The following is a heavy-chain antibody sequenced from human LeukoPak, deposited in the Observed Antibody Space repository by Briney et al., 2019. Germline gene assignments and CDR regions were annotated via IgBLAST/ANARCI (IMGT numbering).Heavy chain of an antibody. V-gene: IGHV4-39*07. CDR2: IYSSGST. D-gene: IGHD1-26*01. J-gene: IGHJ5*02. CDR1: GGSISSSSYY. CDR3: ARIVGAPNWFDP. Sequence: SETLSLTCTVSGGSISSSSYYWGWIRQPPGKGLEWIGSIYSSGSTYYNPSLKSRVTISVDTSKNQFSLKQSSVTAADTAVYYCARIVGAPNWFDPWGQGTLVTVSS.